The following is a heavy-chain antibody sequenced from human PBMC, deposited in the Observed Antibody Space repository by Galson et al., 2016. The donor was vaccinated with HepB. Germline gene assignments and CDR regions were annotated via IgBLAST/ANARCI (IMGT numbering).Heavy chain of an antibody. D-gene: IGHD6-19*01. J-gene: IGHJ4*02. V-gene: IGHV3-53*01. Sequence: SLRLSCAASGFSVSGKYMSWARQAPGKGLEWVSAIFSGDATYYRDSVKGRFTISRDTSKNTLYLQMNSLRAEDTAVYYCATDYSGGFGDFEYWGQGTLVTVSS. CDR2: IFSGDAT. CDR3: ATDYSGGFGDFEY. CDR1: GFSVSGKY.